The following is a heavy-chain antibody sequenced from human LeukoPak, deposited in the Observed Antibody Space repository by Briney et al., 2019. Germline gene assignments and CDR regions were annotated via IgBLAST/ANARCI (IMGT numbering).Heavy chain of an antibody. J-gene: IGHJ5*02. CDR1: GFTFRSYW. CDR3: ARGNSGPDPEHWAA. CDR2: IKGDGSET. Sequence: GGSLRFSCAASGFTFRSYWMSWVRQAPGKGLEWVANIKGDGSETHYVDSVKGRFTISRDNAKNSLYLQMNSLRAEDTAIYYCARGNSGPDPEHWAAWGQGTLVTVSS. V-gene: IGHV3-7*05. D-gene: IGHD1-14*01.